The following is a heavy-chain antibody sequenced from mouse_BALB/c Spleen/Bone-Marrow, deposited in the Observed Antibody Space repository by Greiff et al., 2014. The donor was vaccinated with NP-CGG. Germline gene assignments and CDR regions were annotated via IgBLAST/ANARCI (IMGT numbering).Heavy chain of an antibody. D-gene: IGHD1-2*01. CDR1: GYAFTNYL. CDR3: ARGGDHGFMDY. V-gene: IGHV1-54*01. Sequence: QVQLQQSGAELVRPGTSVKVSCKASGYAFTNYLIEWVKQRPGQGLEWIGVINPGSGGTNYNEKFKGKATLTAGKSSSTAYMQLSSLTSDDSAVYFCARGGDHGFMDYWGQGTSVTVSS. CDR2: INPGSGGT. J-gene: IGHJ4*01.